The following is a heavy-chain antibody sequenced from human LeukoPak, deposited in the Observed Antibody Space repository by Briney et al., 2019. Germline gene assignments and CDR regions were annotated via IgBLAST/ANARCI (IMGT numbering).Heavy chain of an antibody. J-gene: IGHJ1*01. Sequence: ASVKVSCKPSGYTFTGYYMHWVRQAPGQGLEWMGWINPNSGGTNYAQKFQGRITMTRDKSISTAYMDLTSLRSDDTAVYYCARVGAMVLWGQGTLVTVSS. CDR1: GYTFTGYY. CDR2: INPNSGGT. CDR3: ARVGAMVL. D-gene: IGHD5-18*01. V-gene: IGHV1-2*02.